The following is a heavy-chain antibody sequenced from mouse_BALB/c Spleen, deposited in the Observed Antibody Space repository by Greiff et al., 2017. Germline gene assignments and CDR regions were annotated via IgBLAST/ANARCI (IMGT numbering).Heavy chain of an antibody. Sequence: VQLQQSGPGLVKPSQSLSLTCSVTGYSITSGYYWNWIRQFPGNKLEWMGYISYDGSNNYNPSLKNRISITRDTSKNQFFLKLNSVTTEDTATYYCAIYDYDRFAYWGQGTLVTVSA. J-gene: IGHJ3*01. V-gene: IGHV3-6*02. D-gene: IGHD2-4*01. CDR3: AIYDYDRFAY. CDR2: ISYDGSN. CDR1: GYSITSGYY.